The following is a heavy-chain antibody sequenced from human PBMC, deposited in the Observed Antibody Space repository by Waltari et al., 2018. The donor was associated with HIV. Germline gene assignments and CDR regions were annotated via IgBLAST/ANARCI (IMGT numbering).Heavy chain of an antibody. J-gene: IGHJ6*02. V-gene: IGHV3-48*02. Sequence: EVQLVESGGGLVQPGRSLRISCAASGFSFSDYAMNWVRQAPGKGLEWISYISSSSSNIKYADSVKGRFTISRDNTKRSLDLHMNNLRDEDTAVYFCARDTLNLYFGLDVWGQGTTVSVSS. CDR2: ISSSSSNI. CDR1: GFSFSDYA. CDR3: ARDTLNLYFGLDV.